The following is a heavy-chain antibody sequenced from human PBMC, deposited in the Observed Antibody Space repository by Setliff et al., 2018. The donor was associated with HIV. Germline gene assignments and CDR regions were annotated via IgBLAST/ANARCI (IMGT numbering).Heavy chain of an antibody. D-gene: IGHD3-9*01. J-gene: IGHJ4*02. CDR3: ASGCLIGGSGPCRNFEF. V-gene: IGHV1-8*02. CDR2: MNPISDHR. CDR1: RYTFSNYD. Sequence: AASVKVSCKASRYTFSNYDVNWVRQATGQGLEWMAWMNPISDHRGYAQKFQGRLTMTKDTSTSTVYMELSSLKSDDTAVYYCASGCLIGGSGPCRNFEFWGQGTLVTVSS.